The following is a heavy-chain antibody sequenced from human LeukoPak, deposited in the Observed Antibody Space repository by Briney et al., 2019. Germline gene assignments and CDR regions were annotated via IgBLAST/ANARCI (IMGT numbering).Heavy chain of an antibody. CDR1: GFTFSSYS. D-gene: IGHD1-26*01. V-gene: IGHV3-21*01. CDR2: ISSSSSYI. Sequence: KSWGSLRLSCAAPGFTFSSYSMNWVRQAPGKGLEWVSSISSSSSYIYYADSVKGRFTISRDNAKNSLYLQMNSLRAEDTAVYYCARDGGSLGATPSSYDYWGQGTLVTVSS. J-gene: IGHJ4*02. CDR3: ARDGGSLGATPSSYDY.